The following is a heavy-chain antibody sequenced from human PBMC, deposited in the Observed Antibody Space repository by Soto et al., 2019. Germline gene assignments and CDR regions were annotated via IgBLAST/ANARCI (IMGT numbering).Heavy chain of an antibody. CDR3: AKGQPATVTYFDY. V-gene: IGHV3-23*01. CDR2: ISGSGGST. J-gene: IGHJ4*02. CDR1: GFTFSTYA. Sequence: EVQLLESGGGLVQPGGSLRLSCAASGFTFSTYAMSWVRQAPGKGLEWVSGISGSGGSTYYADSVKGRFTISRDKSKGTLYLQMTSLRAEDTAEYYCAKGQPATVTYFDYWGQGTLVTVSS. D-gene: IGHD1-1*01.